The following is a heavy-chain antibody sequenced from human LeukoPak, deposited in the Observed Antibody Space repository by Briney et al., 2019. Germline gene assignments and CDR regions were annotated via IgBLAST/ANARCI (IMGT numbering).Heavy chain of an antibody. CDR3: AKGPYYYGSGGYDP. D-gene: IGHD3-10*01. J-gene: IGHJ5*02. V-gene: IGHV3-30*18. CDR2: ISYDGSNK. Sequence: GRSLRLSCAASGFTFSSYGMHWVRQAPGKGLEWVAVISYDGSNKYYADSVKGRFTISRDNSKNTLYLQMNSLRAEDTAVYYCAKGPYYYGSGGYDPWGQGTLVTVSS. CDR1: GFTFSSYG.